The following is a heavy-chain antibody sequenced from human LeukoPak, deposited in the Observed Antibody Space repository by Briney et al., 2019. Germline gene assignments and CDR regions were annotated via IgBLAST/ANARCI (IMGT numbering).Heavy chain of an antibody. CDR2: IKQDGTEK. J-gene: IGHJ5*02. CDR1: GFTFSIYW. Sequence: GGSLRLSCAASGFTFSIYWMNWVRQAPGKGLEWVANIKQDGTEKYYVDSVKGRFTISRDNAKNSLYLQMNSLRAEDTAVYYCTRGGESWGQGTLVTVSS. V-gene: IGHV3-7*01. CDR3: TRGGES. D-gene: IGHD3-16*01.